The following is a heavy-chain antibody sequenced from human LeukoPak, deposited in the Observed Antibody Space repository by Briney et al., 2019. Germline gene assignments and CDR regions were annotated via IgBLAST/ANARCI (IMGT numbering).Heavy chain of an antibody. D-gene: IGHD6-25*01. CDR2: IDTAGDT. V-gene: IGHV3-13*01. J-gene: IGHJ3*02. Sequence: GGSLRLSCAASGFTFSSYDMHWVRQATGKGLEWVSAIDTAGDTYYPGSVKGRFTISKENAKNSLYLQMNSLRAGDTAVYYCARVLTVRSGGYDAFDIWGQGTMVTVSS. CDR3: ARVLTVRSGGYDAFDI. CDR1: GFTFSSYD.